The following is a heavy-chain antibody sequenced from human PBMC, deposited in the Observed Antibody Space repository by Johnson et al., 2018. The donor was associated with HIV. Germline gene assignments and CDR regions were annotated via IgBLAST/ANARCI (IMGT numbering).Heavy chain of an antibody. CDR1: GFTVSSNY. Sequence: VQLVESGGGVVQPGRSLRLSCAASGFTVSSNYMSWVRQAPGKGLEWVSVIYSGGSTYYADSVKGRFTISRDNSKNTLYLQMNSLRPEDTAVYYCAKTEDRGYRMETGAFDIWGQGTMVTVSS. D-gene: IGHD5-18*01. CDR2: IYSGGST. V-gene: IGHV3-66*02. J-gene: IGHJ3*02. CDR3: AKTEDRGYRMETGAFDI.